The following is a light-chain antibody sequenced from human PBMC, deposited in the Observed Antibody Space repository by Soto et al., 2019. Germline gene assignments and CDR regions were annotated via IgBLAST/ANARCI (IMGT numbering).Light chain of an antibody. V-gene: IGLV1-47*01. Sequence: QSVLTQPPSASGTPGQRVTISCSGSSSNIGSNYVYWYQQLPGTAPKLLIYRNNQRPSGVSDRFSGSKSGTSASLAISGLRPDDEADYHCGAWDDSLSGVVFGGGTKLTVL. J-gene: IGLJ2*01. CDR1: SSNIGSNY. CDR3: GAWDDSLSGVV. CDR2: RNN.